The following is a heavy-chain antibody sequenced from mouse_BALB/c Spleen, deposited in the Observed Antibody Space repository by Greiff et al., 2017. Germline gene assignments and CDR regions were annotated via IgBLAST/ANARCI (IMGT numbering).Heavy chain of an antibody. CDR1: GYSITSGYY. D-gene: IGHD2-14*01. J-gene: IGHJ2*01. CDR2: ISYDGSN. V-gene: IGHV3-6*02. CDR3: ARVSFRYDY. Sequence: DVQLQESGPGLVKPSQSLSLTCSVTGYSITSGYYWNWIRQFPGNKLEWMGYISYDGSNNYNPSLKNRISITRDTSKNQFFLKLNSVTTEDTATYYCARVSFRYDYWGQGTTLTVSS.